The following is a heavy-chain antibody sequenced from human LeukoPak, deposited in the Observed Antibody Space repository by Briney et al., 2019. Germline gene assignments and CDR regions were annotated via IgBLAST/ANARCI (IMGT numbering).Heavy chain of an antibody. CDR2: FDPEDGET. J-gene: IGHJ3*02. Sequence: ASVKVSCKVSGYTLTELSMHWVRQAPGKGLEWMGGFDPEDGETIYAQKFQGRVTMTEDTSTDTAYMELSSLRSEDTAVYYCARDLWYDSSGSYAFDIWGQGTMVTVSS. D-gene: IGHD3-22*01. CDR3: ARDLWYDSSGSYAFDI. CDR1: GYTLTELS. V-gene: IGHV1-24*01.